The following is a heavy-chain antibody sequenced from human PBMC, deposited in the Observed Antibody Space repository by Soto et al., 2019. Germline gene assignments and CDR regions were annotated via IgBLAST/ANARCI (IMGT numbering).Heavy chain of an antibody. CDR1: GASISSTDW. J-gene: IGHJ4*02. CDR2: IYHSGST. D-gene: IGHD6-13*01. CDR3: AVSEAGDFHY. Sequence: SETLSLTCAVSGASISSTDWWSWVRQPPGRGLEWLWEIYHSGSTYYNPSLKSRVTISVDKSKNQFSLKLTSVTAADTAVYYCAVSEAGDFHYWGQGALLTVSS. V-gene: IGHV4-4*02.